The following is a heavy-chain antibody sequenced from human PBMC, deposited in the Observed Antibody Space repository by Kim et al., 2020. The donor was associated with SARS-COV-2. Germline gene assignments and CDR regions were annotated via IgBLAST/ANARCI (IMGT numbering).Heavy chain of an antibody. CDR1: GFTFSSYS. CDR3: AREITMVRGVILSYYYGMDV. CDR2: ISSSSSTI. J-gene: IGHJ6*02. Sequence: GGSLRLSCAASGFTFSSYSMNWVRQAPGKGLEWVSYISSSSSTIYYADSVKGRFTISRDNAKNSLYLQMNSLRDEDTAVYYCAREITMVRGVILSYYYGMDVWGQGTTVAVSS. D-gene: IGHD3-10*01. V-gene: IGHV3-48*02.